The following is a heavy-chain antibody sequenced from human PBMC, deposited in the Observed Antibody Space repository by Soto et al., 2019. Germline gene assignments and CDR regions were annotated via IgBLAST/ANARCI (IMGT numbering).Heavy chain of an antibody. CDR2: IYWDDDQ. V-gene: IGHV2-5*02. D-gene: IGHD2-2*01. CDR3: AHAYGGTSWPNDAVDV. J-gene: IGHJ3*01. Sequence: QITLKESGPTLVKPTQTLTLTCTFSGFSLSTDGVGVGWIRQPPGKALEWLALIYWDDDQRYSPSLKTRLTITKDTSKNQVVLTMTNMDPVDTATYYCAHAYGGTSWPNDAVDVWGQGTVVTGSS. CDR1: GFSLSTDGVG.